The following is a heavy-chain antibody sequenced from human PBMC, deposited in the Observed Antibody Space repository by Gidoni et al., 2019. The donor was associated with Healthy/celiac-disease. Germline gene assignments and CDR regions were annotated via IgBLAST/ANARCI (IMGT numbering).Heavy chain of an antibody. CDR3: ARSGSSLFDY. Sequence: EVQLVESGGGLVKPGGSLRLSCAASGFTFSSYSMNWVRQAPGKGLEWVSSIRSSSSYIYYADSVKGRFTISRDNAKNSLYLQMNSLRAEDTAVYYCARSGSSLFDYWGQGTLVTVSS. CDR1: GFTFSSYS. V-gene: IGHV3-21*01. CDR2: IRSSSSYI. D-gene: IGHD1-26*01. J-gene: IGHJ4*02.